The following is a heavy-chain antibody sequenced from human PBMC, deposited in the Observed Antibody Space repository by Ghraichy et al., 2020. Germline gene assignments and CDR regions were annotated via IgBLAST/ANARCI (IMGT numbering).Heavy chain of an antibody. J-gene: IGHJ1*01. CDR1: GFTFSDYY. Sequence: GGSLRLSCAASGFTFSDYYMSWIRQAPGKGPEWVSYISSSGSTIYYADSVKGRFTISRDNAKNSLYLQMNSLRAEDTAVYYCARDYGDARRYIQHWGQGTLVTVSS. V-gene: IGHV3-11*01. CDR3: ARDYGDARRYIQH. D-gene: IGHD4-17*01. CDR2: ISSSGSTI.